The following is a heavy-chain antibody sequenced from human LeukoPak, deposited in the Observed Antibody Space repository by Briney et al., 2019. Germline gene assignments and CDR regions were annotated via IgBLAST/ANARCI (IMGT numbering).Heavy chain of an antibody. CDR2: ISSSSSYI. CDR3: ARDPRPRPGGY. CDR1: GFTFSSYS. D-gene: IGHD2-15*01. J-gene: IGHJ4*02. Sequence: GGSLRLSCAASGFTFSSYSMNWVRQAPGKGLEWVSSISSSSSYIYYAASVKGRFTISRDNATNSLYLQMNSLRAEDTAVYYCARDPRPRPGGYWGQGTLVTVSS. V-gene: IGHV3-21*01.